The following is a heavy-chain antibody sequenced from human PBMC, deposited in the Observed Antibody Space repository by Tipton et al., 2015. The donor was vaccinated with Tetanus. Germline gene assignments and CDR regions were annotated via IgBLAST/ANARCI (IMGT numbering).Heavy chain of an antibody. V-gene: IGHV5-51*01. Sequence: MQLVQSGGEVKKPGESLKISCKGSGYIFNNYWIGWVRQKPGKGLEWMGIIYPGDSDTRYSPSFQVQVTISVDKSISTAYLQWSSLKASDTSMFYCARAHWTDGVCNFDFWGQGALVTVAS. J-gene: IGHJ4*02. CDR2: IYPGDSDT. D-gene: IGHD3/OR15-3a*01. CDR3: ARAHWTDGVCNFDF. CDR1: GYIFNNYW.